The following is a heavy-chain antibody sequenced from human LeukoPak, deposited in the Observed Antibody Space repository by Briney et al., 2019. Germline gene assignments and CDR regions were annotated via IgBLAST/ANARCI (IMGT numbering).Heavy chain of an antibody. J-gene: IGHJ4*02. V-gene: IGHV3-23*01. Sequence: QTGGSLRLSCAASGFTFSSYAMSWVRQAPGKGLEWVSAISGSGGSTYYADSVKGRFTISRDNSKNTLYLQMNSLRAEDTAVYYCAKQIPHNGYPNWELLGNDYWGQGTLVIVSS. CDR1: GFTFSSYA. CDR3: AKQIPHNGYPNWELLGNDY. D-gene: IGHD7-27*01. CDR2: ISGSGGST.